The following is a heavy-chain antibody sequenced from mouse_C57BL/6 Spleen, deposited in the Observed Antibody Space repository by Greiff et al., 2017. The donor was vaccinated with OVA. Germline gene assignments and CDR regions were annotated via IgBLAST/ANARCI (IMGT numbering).Heavy chain of an antibody. CDR1: GYTFTSYG. CDR2: IYPRSGNT. J-gene: IGHJ3*01. Sequence: VQLQQSGAELARPGASVKLSCKASGYTFTSYGISWVKQRTGQGLEWIGEIYPRSGNTYYNEKFKGKATLTADKSSSTAYMELRSLTSEDSAVYFCARSNDYDGAWFAYWGKGTLVTVSA. CDR3: ARSNDYDGAWFAY. D-gene: IGHD2-4*01. V-gene: IGHV1-81*01.